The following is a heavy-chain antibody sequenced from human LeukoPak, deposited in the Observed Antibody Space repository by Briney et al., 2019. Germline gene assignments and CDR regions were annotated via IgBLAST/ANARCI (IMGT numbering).Heavy chain of an antibody. D-gene: IGHD6-19*01. CDR3: ARDPISVAGPYFDY. Sequence: GASVKVSCKASGYTFTRNYMHWVRQAPGQGLEWMGWINPNSGGTNYAQKFQGRVTMTRDTSISTAYMELSRLRSDDTAVYYCARDPISVAGPYFDYWGQGTLVTVSS. CDR2: INPNSGGT. CDR1: GYTFTRNY. J-gene: IGHJ4*02. V-gene: IGHV1-2*02.